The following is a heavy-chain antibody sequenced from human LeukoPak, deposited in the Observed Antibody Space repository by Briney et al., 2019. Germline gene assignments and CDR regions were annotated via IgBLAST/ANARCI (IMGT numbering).Heavy chain of an antibody. CDR1: GFTFHAFE. CDR3: ATWAFYHGLDV. Sequence: GGSLRLSCAASGFTFHAFEMHWVRQAPGKGLEWVSLIKSDGVKTDYADSVRGRFTISRDNGKNSLYLQMNSLRSEDTALYYCATWAFYHGLDVWGQGTTVTVSS. CDR2: IKSDGVKT. J-gene: IGHJ6*02. D-gene: IGHD1-26*01. V-gene: IGHV3-43*02.